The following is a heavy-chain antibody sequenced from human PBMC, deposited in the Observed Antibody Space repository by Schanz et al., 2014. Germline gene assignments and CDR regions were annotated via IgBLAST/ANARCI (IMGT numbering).Heavy chain of an antibody. CDR2: INPNSGGT. CDR3: ARELRLEYYFDY. D-gene: IGHD4-17*01. Sequence: QVQLLQSGAEVKKPGASVKVSCKASGYTFTGYYMHWVRQAPGQGLEWMGRINPNSGGTNYAQKFQGRVTMTRDTSISTAYMELSSLRSDDTAGEDCARELRLEYYFDYWGQGPHVPFSS. J-gene: IGHJ4*02. CDR1: GYTFTGYY. V-gene: IGHV1-2*02.